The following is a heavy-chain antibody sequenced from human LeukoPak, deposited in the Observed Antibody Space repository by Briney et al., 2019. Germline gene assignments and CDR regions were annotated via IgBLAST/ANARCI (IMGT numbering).Heavy chain of an antibody. CDR1: GYTFIGHY. Sequence: GASVKVSCKASGYTFIGHYMHWVRQAPGQGLEWMGWINSDRGGTKYVQTFKGRVIMTRDKSISTAYMQLCRLKSDDTAIYYCARGRIHAWSDAFDIWGQGTTVTVSS. D-gene: IGHD5-18*01. CDR3: ARGRIHAWSDAFDI. CDR2: INSDRGGT. V-gene: IGHV1-2*02. J-gene: IGHJ3*02.